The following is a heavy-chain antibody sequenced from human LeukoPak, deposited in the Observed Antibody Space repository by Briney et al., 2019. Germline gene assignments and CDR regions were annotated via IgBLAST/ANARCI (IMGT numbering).Heavy chain of an antibody. V-gene: IGHV4-59*08. CDR2: IYYSGST. J-gene: IGHJ4*02. D-gene: IGHD1-26*01. Sequence: SETLSLTCTVSGGSISSYYWSWIRQPPGKGLEWIGYIYYSGSTNYNPSLKSRVTISVDTSKNQFSLKLSSVTAADTAVYYCARLEGATLFDYWGQGTLVTVSS. CDR3: ARLEGATLFDY. CDR1: GGSISSYY.